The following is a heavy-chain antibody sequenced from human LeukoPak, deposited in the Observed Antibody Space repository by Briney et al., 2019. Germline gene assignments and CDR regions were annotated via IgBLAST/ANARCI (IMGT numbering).Heavy chain of an antibody. J-gene: IGHJ4*02. CDR2: ISNSGGTT. Sequence: PGGSLRLSCAASGFTFITYPMHWVRQIPGKGLEWVSGISNSGGTTYYPDSVKGRFTISRDNSKSTLYLQMNSLRAEDTALYYCAKDRSDTSMVYNFDYWGQGTLVTVSS. CDR1: GFTFITYP. D-gene: IGHD5-18*01. V-gene: IGHV3-23*01. CDR3: AKDRSDTSMVYNFDY.